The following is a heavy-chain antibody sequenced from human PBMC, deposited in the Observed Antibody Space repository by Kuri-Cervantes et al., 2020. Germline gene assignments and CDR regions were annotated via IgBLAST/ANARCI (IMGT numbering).Heavy chain of an antibody. V-gene: IGHV1-69*13. D-gene: IGHD1-26*01. CDR1: GYTFTSYY. CDR3: ARMGHVYYYYGMDV. J-gene: IGHJ6*02. Sequence: SVKVSCKASGYTFTSYYMHWVRQAPGQGLEWMGGIIPIFGTANYAQKFQGRVTITADESTSTAYMELSSLRSEDTAVYYCARMGHVYYYYGMDVWGQGTTVTVSS. CDR2: IIPIFGTA.